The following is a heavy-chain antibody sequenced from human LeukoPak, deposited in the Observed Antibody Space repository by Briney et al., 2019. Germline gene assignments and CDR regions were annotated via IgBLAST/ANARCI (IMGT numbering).Heavy chain of an antibody. J-gene: IGHJ4*02. CDR1: GFTFSSSW. Sequence: GGSLRLSCTASGFTFSSSWMAWVRQAPGRGLEWVANIKYDGSTKHSVDSVTGRFTISRDNAKNSLYLQMNNLRVDDTAVYYCARDTDGNLDHWGQGTLVTVSS. V-gene: IGHV3-7*01. CDR2: IKYDGSTK. D-gene: IGHD2-8*01. CDR3: ARDTDGNLDH.